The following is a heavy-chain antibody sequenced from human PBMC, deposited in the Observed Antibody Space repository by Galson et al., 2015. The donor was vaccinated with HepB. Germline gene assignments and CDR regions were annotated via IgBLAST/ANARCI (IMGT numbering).Heavy chain of an antibody. CDR3: ARQTTLWFGELSAPAYFDL. CDR2: VYYSGNT. V-gene: IGHV4-59*08. Sequence: ETLSLTCSVSGGSISSDYWSWVRQPPGKGLEWIGSVYYSGNTNYNPSLKSRVTISVDTSKKQFSLRLTSVTAADTAVYYCARQTTLWFGELSAPAYFDLWGRGALVTDSA. J-gene: IGHJ2*01. CDR1: GGSISSDY. D-gene: IGHD3-10*01.